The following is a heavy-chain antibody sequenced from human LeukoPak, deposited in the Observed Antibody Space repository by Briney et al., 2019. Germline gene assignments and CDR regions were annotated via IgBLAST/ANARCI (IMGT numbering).Heavy chain of an antibody. D-gene: IGHD6-13*01. V-gene: IGHV4-59*01. J-gene: IGHJ4*02. Sequence: KPSETLSLTCTVSGGSISSYYWSRIRQPPGKGLEWIGYIYYSGSTNYNPSLKSRVTISVDTSKNQFSLKLSSVTAADTAVYYCASLVAAGGDYWGQGTLVTVSS. CDR3: ASLVAAGGDY. CDR1: GGSISSYY. CDR2: IYYSGST.